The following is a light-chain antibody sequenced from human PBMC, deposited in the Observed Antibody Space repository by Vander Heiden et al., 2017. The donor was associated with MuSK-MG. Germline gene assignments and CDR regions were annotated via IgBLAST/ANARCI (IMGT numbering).Light chain of an antibody. CDR2: STN. CDR1: SGSVSTSYY. J-gene: IGLJ3*02. CDR3: EMYMGSGIWV. Sequence: QTVVTQEPSFSVSPGGTVTLTCGLSSGSVSTSYYPSWYQQTPGQAPRTLIYSTNTRSSGVPDRFSGSILGNTAALTITGAQAEDESDYYCEMYMGSGIWVFGGGTKLTVL. V-gene: IGLV8-61*01.